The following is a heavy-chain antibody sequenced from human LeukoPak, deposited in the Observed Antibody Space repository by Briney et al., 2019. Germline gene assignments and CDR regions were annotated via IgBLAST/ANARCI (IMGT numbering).Heavy chain of an antibody. D-gene: IGHD2-2*01. V-gene: IGHV1-2*02. CDR3: AGEQLGYCSSTSCHPSRYYYYMDV. CDR1: GYTFTGYY. J-gene: IGHJ6*03. CDR2: INPNSGGT. Sequence: VASVKVSCKASGYTFTGYYMHWVRQAPGQGLEWMGWINPNSGGTNYAQKFQGRVTMTRDTSISTAYMELSRLKSDDTAVYYCAGEQLGYCSSTSCHPSRYYYYMDVWGKGTTVTVSS.